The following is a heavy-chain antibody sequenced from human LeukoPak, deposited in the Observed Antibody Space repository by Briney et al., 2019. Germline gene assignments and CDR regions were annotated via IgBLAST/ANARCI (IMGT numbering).Heavy chain of an antibody. CDR1: GASFSSSPYY. D-gene: IGHD7-27*01. Sequence: PSETLSLTCSVSGASFSSSPYYWGWIRQPPGKGLEWIGEVNHSGRANCNPSLKSRATITADTSKNQFSLKVTSVTAADTATYYCARHLTGERAFDIWGQGTLVTVSS. V-gene: IGHV4-39*07. CDR3: ARHLTGERAFDI. CDR2: VNHSGRA. J-gene: IGHJ3*02.